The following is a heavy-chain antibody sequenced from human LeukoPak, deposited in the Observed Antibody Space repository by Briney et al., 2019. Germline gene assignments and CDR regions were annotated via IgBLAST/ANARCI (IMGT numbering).Heavy chain of an antibody. CDR3: AKDGKN. V-gene: IGHV3-33*06. CDR2: IWFDGTNT. Sequence: GGSLRLSCEASGFTFSNYGMHWVRQAPGKGLEWVSVIWFDGTNTYYADSVKGRFTISRDNSKNTLYLQMDSLRGEDTAMYYCAKDGKNWGRGTLVTVSS. J-gene: IGHJ4*02. D-gene: IGHD1-26*01. CDR1: GFTFSNYG.